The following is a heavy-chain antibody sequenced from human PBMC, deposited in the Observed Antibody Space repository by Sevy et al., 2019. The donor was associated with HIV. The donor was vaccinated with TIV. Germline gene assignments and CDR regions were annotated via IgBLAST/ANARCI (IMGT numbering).Heavy chain of an antibody. Sequence: GGSLRLSCEVSGFTFSSYWMSWVRQAPGKGLEWVANIKEDGSVKYYVESVKGRFTISRDNAKNSVYLQMNSLIAEDAALYYCVRAIGAAGSYWGLGTLVTVSS. CDR3: VRAIGAAGSY. J-gene: IGHJ4*02. D-gene: IGHD6-13*01. CDR2: IKEDGSVK. V-gene: IGHV3-7*01. CDR1: GFTFSSYW.